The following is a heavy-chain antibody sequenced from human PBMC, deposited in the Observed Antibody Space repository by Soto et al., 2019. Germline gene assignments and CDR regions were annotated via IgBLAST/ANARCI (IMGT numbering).Heavy chain of an antibody. J-gene: IGHJ4*02. CDR1: SGSISSSNW. V-gene: IGHV4-4*02. D-gene: IGHD4-17*01. Sequence: QVQLQESGPGLVKPSGTLSLTCAVSSGSISSSNWWSWLRQPPGKGLEWIGEIYHSGSTNYNPSRKSRVTISVDKSKDQFSLKLSSVTAADTAVYYCARVPPHDHYEYYFDYWGQGTLVTVSS. CDR3: ARVPPHDHYEYYFDY. CDR2: IYHSGST.